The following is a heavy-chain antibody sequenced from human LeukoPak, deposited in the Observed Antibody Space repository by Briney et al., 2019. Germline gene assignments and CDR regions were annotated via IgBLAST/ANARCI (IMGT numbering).Heavy chain of an antibody. V-gene: IGHV3-30*01. J-gene: IGHJ4*02. Sequence: PGGSLRLSCAASGFTFSSYAMHWVRQAPGKGLEWVAVISYDGSNKYYADSVKGRFTISRDNSKNTLYLQMNSLRAEDTAVYYCARSKGIFSPRTGYFDYWGQGTLVTVSS. CDR1: GFTFSSYA. D-gene: IGHD3-9*01. CDR3: ARSKGIFSPRTGYFDY. CDR2: ISYDGSNK.